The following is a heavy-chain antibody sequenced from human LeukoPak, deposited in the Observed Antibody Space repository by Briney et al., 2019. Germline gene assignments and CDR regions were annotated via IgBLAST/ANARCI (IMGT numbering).Heavy chain of an antibody. J-gene: IGHJ4*02. V-gene: IGHV3-21*01. CDR3: AREIIGATVLFDY. Sequence: PGGSLRLSCAASGFTFSSYAMSWVRQAPGKGLEWVSSISSSSSYIYYADSVKGRFTISRDNAKNSLYLEMDSLRAEDMAVYYCAREIIGATVLFDYWGQGTLVTVSS. CDR1: GFTFSSYA. D-gene: IGHD4-11*01. CDR2: ISSSSSYI.